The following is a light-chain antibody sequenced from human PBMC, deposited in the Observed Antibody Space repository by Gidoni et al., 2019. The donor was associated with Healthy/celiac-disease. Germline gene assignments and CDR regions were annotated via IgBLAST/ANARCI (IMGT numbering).Light chain of an antibody. CDR3: QQYGSSIFT. J-gene: IGKJ3*01. CDR2: GAS. V-gene: IGKV3-20*01. Sequence: EIVLPTSPGTLSLAPGERATLSCRASQRVSSSYLAWYQQKPGQAPRLLIYGASSRATGIPASFSGSGSGTDFTLTISRLEPEDFAVYYCQQYGSSIFTFGPGTKVDIK. CDR1: QRVSSSY.